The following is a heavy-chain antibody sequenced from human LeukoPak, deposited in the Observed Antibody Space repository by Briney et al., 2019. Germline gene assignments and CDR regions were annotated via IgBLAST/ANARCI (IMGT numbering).Heavy chain of an antibody. D-gene: IGHD6-25*01. Sequence: SETLSLTCAVYGGSFSGYYWSWIRQPPGKGLEWIGEINHSGSTNYNPSLKSRVTISVDTSKNQFSLKLSSVTAADTAVYYCARDTPAGRMGYWGQGTLVTVSS. CDR3: ARDTPAGRMGY. V-gene: IGHV4-34*01. CDR2: INHSGST. J-gene: IGHJ4*02. CDR1: GGSFSGYY.